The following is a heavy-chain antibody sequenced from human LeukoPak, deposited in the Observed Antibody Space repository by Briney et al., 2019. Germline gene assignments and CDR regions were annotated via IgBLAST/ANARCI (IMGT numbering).Heavy chain of an antibody. CDR1: GFSFSSYN. Sequence: GGSLRHSCAASGFSFSSYNMNWVRLAPGKGLEWVSSISTSNSYIYYADSVKGRFTISRDNAQSSLYLQMNSLTAEDTAVYYCARDRPRYCGRTSCPVDYWGQGILVTVSS. J-gene: IGHJ4*02. V-gene: IGHV3-21*01. CDR2: ISTSNSYI. D-gene: IGHD2-2*01. CDR3: ARDRPRYCGRTSCPVDY.